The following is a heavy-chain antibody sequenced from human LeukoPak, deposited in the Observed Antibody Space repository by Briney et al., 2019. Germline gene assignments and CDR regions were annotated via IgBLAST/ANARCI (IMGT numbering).Heavy chain of an antibody. CDR3: ARSIAADWFDP. J-gene: IGHJ5*02. D-gene: IGHD6-6*01. V-gene: IGHV2-5*01. Sequence: SGPTLVKPTQTLLLHCTFSGFSLSTSGVGVGWIRQPPGKALEWLALIYWNDDKRYSPSLKSRLTITKNTSKNQVALKLTNIEPRDTPSYYCARSIAADWFDPWGQGTLVTVSS. CDR2: IYWNDDK. CDR1: GFSLSTSGVG.